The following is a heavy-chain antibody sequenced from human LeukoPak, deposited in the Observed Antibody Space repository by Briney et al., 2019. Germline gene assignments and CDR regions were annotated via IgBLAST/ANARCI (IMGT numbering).Heavy chain of an antibody. CDR2: ISSSSSYI. J-gene: IGHJ4*02. V-gene: IGHV3-21*01. Sequence: GESLRLSCAASGFTFSSYSMNWVRQAPGKGLEWVSSISSSSSYIYYADSVKGRFTISRDNAKNSLYLQMNSLRAEDTAVYYCARVSAMASFDYWGQGTLVTVSS. CDR1: GFTFSSYS. D-gene: IGHD5-18*01. CDR3: ARVSAMASFDY.